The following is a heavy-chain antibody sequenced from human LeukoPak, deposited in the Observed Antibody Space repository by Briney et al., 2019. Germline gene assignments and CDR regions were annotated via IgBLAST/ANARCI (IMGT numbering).Heavy chain of an antibody. Sequence: GGSLRLSCAASGFTFSSYAMSWVRQAPGKGLEWVSAISGSGGSTYYADSVKGRFTISRDNSKNTLYLQMNSLRAEDTAVYYCARDNGSGYNYDYWGQGTLVTVSS. CDR1: GFTFSSYA. CDR3: ARDNGSGYNYDY. J-gene: IGHJ4*02. V-gene: IGHV3-23*01. CDR2: ISGSGGST. D-gene: IGHD3-22*01.